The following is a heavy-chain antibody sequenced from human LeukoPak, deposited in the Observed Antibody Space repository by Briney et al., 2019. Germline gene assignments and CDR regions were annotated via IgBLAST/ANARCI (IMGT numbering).Heavy chain of an antibody. CDR2: INRSGSP. CDR1: GGSLSGYY. J-gene: IGHJ4*02. Sequence: SETLSLTCAVFGGSLSGYYWSWIRQPPGKGLEWIAEINRSGSPNYNASLKSRVTISIDTSKNLFSLKLTSVTAADTAVYFCARAGLSGSGRKARAFFDYWGQGSLVTVSS. CDR3: ARAGLSGSGRKARAFFDY. D-gene: IGHD3-10*01. V-gene: IGHV4-34*01.